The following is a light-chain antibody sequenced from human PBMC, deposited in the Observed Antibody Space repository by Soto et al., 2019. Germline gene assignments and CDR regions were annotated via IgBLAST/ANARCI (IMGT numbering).Light chain of an antibody. J-gene: IGLJ3*02. CDR3: AVWDDSLNGVV. Sequence: QSVVTQPPSASGTPGQRVTISCSGSSSNIGGNYVYWYQHLPGTAPKVLIYKNNHRPSGVPDRFSGSKSDTSASLAISGLRSEDEAHYYCAVWDDSLNGVVFCGGTKLTVL. CDR2: KNN. CDR1: SSNIGGNY. V-gene: IGLV1-47*01.